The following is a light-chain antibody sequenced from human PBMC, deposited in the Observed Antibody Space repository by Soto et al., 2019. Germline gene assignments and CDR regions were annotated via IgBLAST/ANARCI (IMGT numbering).Light chain of an antibody. J-gene: IGKJ1*01. V-gene: IGKV1-5*01. CDR1: QSLNTW. CDR2: DAS. CDR3: QQYDDLPWT. Sequence: DIQMTQSPSTLSASVRDRVTITCRASQSLNTWLAWYQQKTGKAPKLLIYDASNLERGVPSRFSGSGSGTEFTLAISSLQPDDFATYYCQQYDDLPWTFGQGTKVDIK.